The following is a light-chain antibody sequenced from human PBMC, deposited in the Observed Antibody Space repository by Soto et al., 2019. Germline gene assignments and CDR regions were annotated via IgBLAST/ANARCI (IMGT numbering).Light chain of an antibody. V-gene: IGKV1-39*01. CDR3: EQTYSTPVT. CDR2: GAS. CDR1: QKINNY. Sequence: DIQMTQSPSSLSASVGDRVTVTCRTSQKINNYLNWYQQKPGKAPKLLIYGASSVQSGVPLRFSGSGSGTEFTLTISSLQPEDFAIYYCEQTYSTPVTLGQGTRLEI. J-gene: IGKJ5*01.